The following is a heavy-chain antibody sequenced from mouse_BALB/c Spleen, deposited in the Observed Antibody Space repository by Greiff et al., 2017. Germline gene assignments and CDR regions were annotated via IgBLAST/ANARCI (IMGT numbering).Heavy chain of an antibody. V-gene: IGHV2-9-2*01. CDR2: IWTGGGT. J-gene: IGHJ4*01. CDR1: GFSLTSYD. CDR3: VRDQGYYYAMDY. Sequence: VKLMESGPGLVAPSQSLSITCTVSGFSLTSYDISWIRQPPGKGLEWLGVIWTGGGTNYNSAFMSRLSISKDNSKSQVFLKMNSLQTDDTAIYYCVRDQGYYYAMDYWGQGTSVTVSS. D-gene: IGHD3-3*01.